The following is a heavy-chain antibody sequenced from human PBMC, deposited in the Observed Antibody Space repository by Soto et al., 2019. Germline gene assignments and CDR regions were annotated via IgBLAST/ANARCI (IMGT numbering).Heavy chain of an antibody. D-gene: IGHD2-2*01. CDR3: ARQVRGYCSSTSCYAHYYYYYMDV. V-gene: IGHV4-59*08. Sequence: PSETLSLTCTVSGGSISSYYWSWIRQPPGKGLEWIGYIYYSGSTNYNPSLKSRVTISVDTSKNQFSLKLSSVTAADTAVYYCARQVRGYCSSTSCYAHYYYYYMDVWGKGTTVTVSS. CDR2: IYYSGST. CDR1: GGSISSYY. J-gene: IGHJ6*03.